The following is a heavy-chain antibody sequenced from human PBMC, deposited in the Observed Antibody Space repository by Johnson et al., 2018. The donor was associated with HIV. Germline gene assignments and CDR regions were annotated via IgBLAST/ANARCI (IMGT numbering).Heavy chain of an antibody. V-gene: IGHV3-30*14. CDR1: GFTVSSNY. CDR2: ISYDGSNK. CDR3: ARGSYYDI. J-gene: IGHJ3*02. D-gene: IGHD3-10*01. Sequence: QVQLVESGGGLVQPGGSLRLSCAASGFTVSSNYMRWVRQAPGKGLEWVAVISYDGSNKYYADSVKGRFTISRDNSKNTLYLQMNSLRAEDTAVYYCARGSYYDIWGQGTMVTVSS.